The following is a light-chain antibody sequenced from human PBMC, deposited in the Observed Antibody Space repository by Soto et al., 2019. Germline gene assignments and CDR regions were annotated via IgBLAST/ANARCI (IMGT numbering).Light chain of an antibody. V-gene: IGKV3-20*01. J-gene: IGKJ1*01. CDR3: QQYSTSQT. Sequence: EIVLTQSPGTLSLSPGERATLSCRASQSVTSYLAWYQQKPGQAPRLLIYASSTRATGIPDMFSGGGSGTDFTLTISRLEPEDFAVYYCQQYSTSQTFGQGTKVEI. CDR2: ASS. CDR1: QSVTSY.